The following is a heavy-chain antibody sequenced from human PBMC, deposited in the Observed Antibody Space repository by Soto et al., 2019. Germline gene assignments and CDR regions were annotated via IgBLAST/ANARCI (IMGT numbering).Heavy chain of an antibody. CDR1: GYTFNKYG. Sequence: ASVKVSCKASGYTFNKYGFNWVRQAPGQGLEWMGRISAFNDYTNLAQKFQGRLTLTTDASTNTAYMELQVLRSDDTAMYYCARGRGVVIPAGTPDAFDVWGQGQWSPSPQ. D-gene: IGHD6-13*01. V-gene: IGHV1-18*01. CDR2: ISAFNDYT. J-gene: IGHJ3*01. CDR3: ARGRGVVIPAGTPDAFDV.